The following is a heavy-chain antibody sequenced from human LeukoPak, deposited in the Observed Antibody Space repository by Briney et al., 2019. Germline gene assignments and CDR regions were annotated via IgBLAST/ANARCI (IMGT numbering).Heavy chain of an antibody. J-gene: IGHJ4*02. CDR3: ASSGNYRIYYFDY. Sequence: GGSLRLSCAASGFTVSSNYMSWVRQAPGKGLEWVSLIYSGGSTYYADSVKGRFTISRDNSKNTLYLQMNRLRAEDTAVYYCASSGNYRIYYFDYWGQGTLVTVSS. V-gene: IGHV3-66*01. CDR2: IYSGGST. D-gene: IGHD1-26*01. CDR1: GFTVSSNY.